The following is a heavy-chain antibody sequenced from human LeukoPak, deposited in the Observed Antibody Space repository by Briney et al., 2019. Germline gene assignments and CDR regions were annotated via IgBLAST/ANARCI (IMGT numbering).Heavy chain of an antibody. V-gene: IGHV3-7*01. CDR1: GFIFSNYW. CDR2: IKEDGSEK. Sequence: GGSLRLSCAGSGFIFSNYWMSWVRQAPGKGLEWVANIKEDGSEKYYVDSVKGRFTISRDNAKNLMYLQMNSLRVEDTAVYYCARALAVSGTGYWGQGTLVTVSS. J-gene: IGHJ4*02. D-gene: IGHD6-19*01. CDR3: ARALAVSGTGY.